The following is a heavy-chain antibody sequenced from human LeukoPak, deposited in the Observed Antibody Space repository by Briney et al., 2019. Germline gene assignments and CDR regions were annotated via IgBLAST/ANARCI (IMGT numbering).Heavy chain of an antibody. D-gene: IGHD6-6*01. CDR3: AKSIAARLPGPSVY. Sequence: PGGSLRLSCAASGFTFSSYGMHWVRQAPGKGLEWVAFIRYDGSNKYYADSVKGRFTISRDNSKNTLYLQMNSPRAEDTAVYYCAKSIAARLPGPSVYWGQGTLVTVSS. J-gene: IGHJ4*02. CDR2: IRYDGSNK. CDR1: GFTFSSYG. V-gene: IGHV3-30*02.